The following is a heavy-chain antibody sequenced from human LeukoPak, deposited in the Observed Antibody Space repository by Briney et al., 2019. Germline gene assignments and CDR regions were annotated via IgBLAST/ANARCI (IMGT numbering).Heavy chain of an antibody. V-gene: IGHV4-34*01. D-gene: IGHD6-6*01. CDR1: GGSFSGYY. CDR3: ARDRPSPPGRYSSSSGDAFDI. Sequence: PSETLSLTCAVYGGSFSGYYWSWIRQPPGKGLEWIGEINHSGSTNYNPSLKSRVTISVDTSKNQFSLKLSSVTAADTAVYYCARDRPSPPGRYSSSSGDAFDIWGQGTMVTVSS. CDR2: INHSGST. J-gene: IGHJ3*02.